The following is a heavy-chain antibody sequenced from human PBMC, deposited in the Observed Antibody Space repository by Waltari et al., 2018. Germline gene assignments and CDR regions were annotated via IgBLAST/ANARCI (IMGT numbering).Heavy chain of an antibody. Sequence: QVQLVQSGAEVKKPGASVKVSCKASGYTFSDFDITWVRQAAGQGLVWMGWMNPNNGETGYAQKFQGRVVMTSDTSISTAYLDLSSLRSEDTAVYYCARGRRRSSTCYGVCDWFDPWGQGTLVTVSS. CDR2: MNPNNGET. D-gene: IGHD3-3*01. CDR3: ARGRRRSSTCYGVCDWFDP. CDR1: GYTFSDFD. J-gene: IGHJ5*02. V-gene: IGHV1-8*01.